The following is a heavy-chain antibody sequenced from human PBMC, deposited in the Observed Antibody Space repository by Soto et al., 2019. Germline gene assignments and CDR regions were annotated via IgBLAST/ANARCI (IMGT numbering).Heavy chain of an antibody. CDR3: ARHNQYNWFDP. V-gene: IGHV4-39*01. D-gene: IGHD2-2*01. CDR1: GGSISSSSYY. CDR2: IYYSGST. Sequence: QLQLKESGPGLVKPSKTLSLTCTVSGGSISSSSYYWGWIRQPPGKGLEWIGSIYYSGSTYYKPSLQSRVTISVDTSKNQFSLKLSSVTAADTAVYYCARHNQYNWFDPWGQGTLVSVSS. J-gene: IGHJ5*02.